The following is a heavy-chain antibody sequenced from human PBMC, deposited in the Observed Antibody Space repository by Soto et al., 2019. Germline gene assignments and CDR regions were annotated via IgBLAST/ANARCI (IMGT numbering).Heavy chain of an antibody. J-gene: IGHJ3*02. Sequence: EVQLVESGGGLVKPGGSLRLSCAASGFTFSSYSMNWVRQAPGKGLEWVSSISSSSSYIYYADSVKGRFTISRDNAKNSLYLQMSSLRAEDTAVYYCARGYHYYDSSGYDKWDAFDIWGQGTRVTVSS. V-gene: IGHV3-21*01. CDR3: ARGYHYYDSSGYDKWDAFDI. CDR2: ISSSSSYI. D-gene: IGHD3-22*01. CDR1: GFTFSSYS.